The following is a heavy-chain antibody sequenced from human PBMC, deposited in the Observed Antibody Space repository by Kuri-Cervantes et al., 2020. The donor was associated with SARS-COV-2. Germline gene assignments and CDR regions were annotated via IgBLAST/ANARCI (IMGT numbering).Heavy chain of an antibody. CDR3: AKDILPDYGDYFDY. CDR1: GFTFSDYY. J-gene: IGHJ4*02. V-gene: IGHV3-11*01. D-gene: IGHD4-17*01. Sequence: GESLKISCVASGFTFSDYYMSWIRQAPGKGLEWVSYISSSGSTIYYADSVKGRFTISRDNAKNSLYLQMNSLRAEDTAVYYCAKDILPDYGDYFDYWGQGTLVTVSS. CDR2: ISSSGSTI.